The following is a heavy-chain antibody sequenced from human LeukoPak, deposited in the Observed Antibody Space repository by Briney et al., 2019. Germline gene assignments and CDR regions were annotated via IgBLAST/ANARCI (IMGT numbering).Heavy chain of an antibody. CDR3: AGVGRWLQLDY. J-gene: IGHJ4*02. CDR1: GFTVSSNS. D-gene: IGHD5-24*01. V-gene: IGHV3-53*01. Sequence: GGSLRLSCTVSGFTVSSNSMSWVRQAPGKGLEWVSFIYSDNTHYSDSVKGRFTISRDNAKNSLYLQMNSLRAEDTAVYYCAGVGRWLQLDYWGQGTLVTVSS. CDR2: IYSDNT.